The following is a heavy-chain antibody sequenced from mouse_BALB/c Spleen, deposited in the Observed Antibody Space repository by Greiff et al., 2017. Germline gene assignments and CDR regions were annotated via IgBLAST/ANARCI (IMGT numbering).Heavy chain of an antibody. D-gene: IGHD2-12*01. V-gene: IGHV1-80*01. CDR3: ASSYSHGY. CDR2: IYPGDGDT. Sequence: QVQLKESGAELVRPGSSVKISCKASGYAFSSYWMNWVKQRPGQGLEWIGQIYPGDGDTNYNGKFKGKATLTADKSSSTAYMQLSSLTSEDSAVYFCASSYSHGYWGQGTSVTVSS. CDR1: GYAFSSYW. J-gene: IGHJ4*01.